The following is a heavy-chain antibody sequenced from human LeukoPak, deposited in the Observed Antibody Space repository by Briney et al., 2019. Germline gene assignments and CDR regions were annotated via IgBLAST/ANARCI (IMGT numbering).Heavy chain of an antibody. D-gene: IGHD3-3*02. CDR1: SDSFSSVKDY. CDR3: ARQLAGLAPPGFIDS. Sequence: SETLSLTCTVSSDSFSSVKDYWAWIRQPPGKGLEWIGYIYYGGSTDYSPSLKSRATISLDTSKNQFSLHLTSVTAADTAVYYCARQLAGLAPPGFIDSWGQGTLVTVSS. J-gene: IGHJ4*02. CDR2: IYYGGST. V-gene: IGHV4-61*01.